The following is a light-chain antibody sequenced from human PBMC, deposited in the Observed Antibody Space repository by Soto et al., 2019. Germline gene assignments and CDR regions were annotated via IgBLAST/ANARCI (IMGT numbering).Light chain of an antibody. J-gene: IGKJ5*01. CDR1: QTINKN. CDR2: SAS. V-gene: IGKV1-39*01. Sequence: DIQMTQSPFSLSASVGDRVTITCRASQTINKNLNWYQQKPGQAPNLLIYSASDFQSGVPSRFGGSGSGTEFTLTISGLQPEDFATYYCQQSFRTPYTFGQGTRLEIK. CDR3: QQSFRTPYT.